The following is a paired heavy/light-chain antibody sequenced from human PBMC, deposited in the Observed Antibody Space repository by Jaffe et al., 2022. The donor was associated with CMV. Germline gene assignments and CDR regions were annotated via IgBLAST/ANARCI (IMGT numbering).Light chain of an antibody. CDR1: ELGGNF. CDR3: QTWDNSLVV. J-gene: IGLJ2*01. V-gene: IGLV3-1*01. CDR2: QDT. Sequence: SSELSQPPSVSVSPGQTATITCSGDELGGNFAYWYRQQPGQSPVLIVYQDTKRPSGISERFSGSKSGNTATLTIGGTQAMDEADYHCQTWDNSLVVFGGGTKLTVL.
Heavy chain of an antibody. J-gene: IGHJ4*02. V-gene: IGHV1-46*01. CDR1: GYSFTSYY. CDR3: ARGERYSTLDY. CDR2: ISPLGGTT. Sequence: QLQLVQSGAGVKKPGASVKLSCKASGYSFTSYYIHWVRQGPGQGLEWVGIISPLGGTTYYAQKFRGRVTMTRDMSTSTVDMELSSLRSEDTAVYFCARGERYSTLDYWGQGSLVTVSS. D-gene: IGHD2-15*01.